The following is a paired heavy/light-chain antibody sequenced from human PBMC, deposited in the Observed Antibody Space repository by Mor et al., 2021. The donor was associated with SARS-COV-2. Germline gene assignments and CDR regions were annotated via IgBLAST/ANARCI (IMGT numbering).Light chain of an antibody. CDR3: QSYDTSLRRL. Sequence: QSVLTQPPSVSGAPGQRVTITCTGSSSNIGSGYDVYWYQQLPGTAPKLLIYGNNIRSSGVPDRFSGSKSGTSASLAITGLQTEDEADYYCQSYDTSLRRLFGGGTRLTVL. CDR2: GNN. J-gene: IGLJ2*01. CDR1: SSNIGSGYD. V-gene: IGLV1-40*01.
Heavy chain of an antibody. CDR1: GESILTSRTFY. Sequence: QLQLRESGPGLVKPSETLSLTCSVSGESILTSRTFYWAWIRQPPGKGLEWIGSIFYTGSTYYNPSLNSRLTISVDTSKNQFTLKMNSLTAADTAVYYCAREFDFGDYGWFDPWGQGTLVTVSS. CDR3: AREFDFGDYGWFDP. CDR2: IFYTGST. V-gene: IGHV4-39*07. J-gene: IGHJ5*02. D-gene: IGHD4-17*01.